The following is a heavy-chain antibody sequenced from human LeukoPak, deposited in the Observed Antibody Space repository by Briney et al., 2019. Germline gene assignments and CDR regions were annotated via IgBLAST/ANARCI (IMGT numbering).Heavy chain of an antibody. Sequence: SETLSLTCTVSGGSISIYYWNWIRQPAGKGLEWIGRIFTSGITNYNPSLKSRVTMSVDTSKNQFSLNLSSVIAADTAIYYCARETTGTYYNPLGYMDVWGKGTTVTVSS. J-gene: IGHJ6*03. D-gene: IGHD3-10*01. CDR1: GGSISIYY. CDR3: ARETTGTYYNPLGYMDV. CDR2: IFTSGIT. V-gene: IGHV4-4*07.